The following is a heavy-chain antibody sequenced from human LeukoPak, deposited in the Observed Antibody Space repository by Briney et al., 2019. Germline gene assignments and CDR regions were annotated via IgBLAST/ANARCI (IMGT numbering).Heavy chain of an antibody. CDR1: GGTFSSYA. J-gene: IGHJ5*02. CDR2: IIPIFGTA. Sequence: ASVKVSCKASGGTFSSYAISWVRQAPGQGLEWMGRIIPIFGTANYAQKFQGRVTITADKSTSTAYMELSSLRSEDTAVHYCARAGGYSGYGDWFDPWGQGTLVTVSS. CDR3: ARAGGYSGYGDWFDP. D-gene: IGHD5-12*01. V-gene: IGHV1-69*06.